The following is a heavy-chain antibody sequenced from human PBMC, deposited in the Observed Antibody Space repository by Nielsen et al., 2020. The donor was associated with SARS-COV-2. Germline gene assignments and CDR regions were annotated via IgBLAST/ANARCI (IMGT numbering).Heavy chain of an antibody. CDR1: GFSLSNARMG. CDR3: AHRRATMILGWFDP. CDR2: IYWDDDK. V-gene: IGHV2-5*02. D-gene: IGHD3-10*01. Sequence: SGPTLVKPTETLTLTCTVSGFSLSNARMGVGWIRQPPGRALESLAHIYWDDDKRYSPSLKSRLTITKDTSKNQVVLTMTNMDPVDTATYYCAHRRATMILGWFDPWGQGTLVTVSS. J-gene: IGHJ5*02.